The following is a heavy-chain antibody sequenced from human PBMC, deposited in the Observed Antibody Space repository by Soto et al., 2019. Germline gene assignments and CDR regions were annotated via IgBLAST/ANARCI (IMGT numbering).Heavy chain of an antibody. CDR1: GGSISSGGYY. D-gene: IGHD2-15*01. J-gene: IGHJ5*02. V-gene: IGHV4-31*02. CDR2: IYYNGNT. CDR3: ARCHLVVIPVPGFGP. Sequence: SETLSLTCTVSGGSISSGGYYWSWIRQHPGRGLEWIVYIYYNGNTYYNPSLKSRVTVSVDTSKNQFSLNVRSVPAADTAVYFCARCHLVVIPVPGFGPWGQGTLVTVS.